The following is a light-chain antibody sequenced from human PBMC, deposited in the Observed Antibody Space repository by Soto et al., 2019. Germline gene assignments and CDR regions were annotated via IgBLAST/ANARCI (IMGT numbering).Light chain of an antibody. V-gene: IGKV3-15*01. Sequence: EILLTQSPGTLSLSPGERATPSCRASQSFIRTYLAWYQQKPGQAPRLLIHGASVRATSLLARFSGSGSGTEFTLTISSLQSEDFAVYYCQQYNNWPPITFGQGTRLEI. J-gene: IGKJ5*01. CDR3: QQYNNWPPIT. CDR2: GAS. CDR1: QSFIRTY.